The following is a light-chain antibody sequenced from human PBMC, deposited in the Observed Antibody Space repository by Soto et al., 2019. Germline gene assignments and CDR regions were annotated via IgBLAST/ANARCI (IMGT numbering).Light chain of an antibody. CDR2: GAS. J-gene: IGKJ3*01. CDR1: QSLISSY. CDR3: QHYGSSVLT. Sequence: EIVLTQSPGTLSLSPGDGASLSCRASQSLISSYIAWYQQKPDQAPRLLIFGASIRAPGIPDRFSGSGSGTDFTLTISRLEPEDFAVYYCQHYGSSVLTFGPGTKVDIK. V-gene: IGKV3-20*01.